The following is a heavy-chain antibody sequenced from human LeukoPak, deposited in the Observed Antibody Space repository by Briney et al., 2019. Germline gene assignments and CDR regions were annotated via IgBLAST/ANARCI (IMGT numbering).Heavy chain of an antibody. V-gene: IGHV4-61*02. D-gene: IGHD3-3*01. J-gene: IGHJ5*02. CDR3: ARVQYDFWSGYPLGWFDP. CDR2: IYTSGST. CDR1: GGSISSGSYY. Sequence: NPSQTLSLTCTVSGGSISSGSYYWSRIRQPAGKGLEWIGRIYTSGSTNYNPSLKSRVTISVDTSKNQFSLKLSPVTAADTAMYYCARVQYDFWSGYPLGWFDPWGQGTLVTVSS.